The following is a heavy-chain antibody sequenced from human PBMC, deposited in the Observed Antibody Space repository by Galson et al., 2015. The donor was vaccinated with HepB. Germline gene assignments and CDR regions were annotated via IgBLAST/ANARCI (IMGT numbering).Heavy chain of an antibody. Sequence: SLRLSCAASGFTFSSYGMHWVRQAPGKGLEWVAVIWDDGSNKYYADSVKGRFTISRDNSKNTLYLQMNSLRAEDTAVYYCARDGSGSYSASYYFDYGMDVWGQGTTVTVSS. CDR2: IWDDGSNK. D-gene: IGHD3-10*01. J-gene: IGHJ6*02. CDR3: ARDGSGSYSASYYFDYGMDV. CDR1: GFTFSSYG. V-gene: IGHV3-33*01.